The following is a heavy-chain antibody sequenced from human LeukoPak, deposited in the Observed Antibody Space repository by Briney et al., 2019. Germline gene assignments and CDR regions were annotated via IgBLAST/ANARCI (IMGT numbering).Heavy chain of an antibody. CDR1: GFSFTTYW. Sequence: GGSLRLSCAASGFSFTTYWMTWIRQAPEKGLEWVAHISEDGSVKYYIDSVKGRFTIYRDNAKNSVYLQMNDLRVEDTAVYYCVGEAPGYWGQGALVTVS. D-gene: IGHD2-2*01. V-gene: IGHV3-7*01. CDR3: VGEAPGY. J-gene: IGHJ4*02. CDR2: ISEDGSVK.